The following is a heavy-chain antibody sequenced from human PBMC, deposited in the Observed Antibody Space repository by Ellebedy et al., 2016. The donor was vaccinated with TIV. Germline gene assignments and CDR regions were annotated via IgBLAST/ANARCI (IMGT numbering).Heavy chain of an antibody. Sequence: SVKVSXXASGGTFSSYAISWVRQAPGQGLEWMGGIIPIFGTANYAQKFQGRVTITADESTSTAYMELSSLRSEDTAVYYCATHSGSTFDYWGQGTLVTVSS. CDR1: GGTFSSYA. CDR3: ATHSGSTFDY. D-gene: IGHD1-26*01. V-gene: IGHV1-69*13. CDR2: IIPIFGTA. J-gene: IGHJ4*02.